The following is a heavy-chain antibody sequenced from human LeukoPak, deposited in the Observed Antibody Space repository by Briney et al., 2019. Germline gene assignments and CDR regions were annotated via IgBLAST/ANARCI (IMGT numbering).Heavy chain of an antibody. CDR1: GYTFTSYG. V-gene: IGHV1-18*01. Sequence: ASVKVSCKASGYTFTSYGISWVRQAPGQGLEWMGWISAYNGNTNYAQKLQGRVTMTTDTSTSTAYMELRSLRSDDTAVYYCARITIFGVVIRSSDAFDIWGQGTMVTVS. D-gene: IGHD3-3*01. CDR2: ISAYNGNT. CDR3: ARITIFGVVIRSSDAFDI. J-gene: IGHJ3*02.